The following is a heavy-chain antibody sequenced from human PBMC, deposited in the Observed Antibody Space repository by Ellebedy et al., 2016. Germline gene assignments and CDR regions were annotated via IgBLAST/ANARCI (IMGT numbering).Heavy chain of an antibody. CDR1: GTSFSDYY. J-gene: IGHJ4*02. D-gene: IGHD5-12*01. CDR2: IDHTGST. V-gene: IGHV4-34*01. CDR3: ARWGGRSGYSPGRKRNITS. Sequence: SETLSLTCAVYGTSFSDYYWSWIRQPPGKGLEWIGEIDHTGSTKYNPSLKSRVIISVDTPMAQFSLKVNSVTAAGTAVYYCARWGGRSGYSPGRKRNITSWGQGALVTVSS.